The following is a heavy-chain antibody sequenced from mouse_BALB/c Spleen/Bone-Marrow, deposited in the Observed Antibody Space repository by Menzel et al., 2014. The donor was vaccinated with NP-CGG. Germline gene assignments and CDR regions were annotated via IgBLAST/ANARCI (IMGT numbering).Heavy chain of an antibody. J-gene: IGHJ1*01. CDR3: ARGHWVLGYGYFDV. Sequence: LVKTGASVKISCKASGYSFTGYYMHWVKQSHEKSLEWIGYISCYNGATSYNQKFKGKATFTVDTSSSTAYMQLNSLTSEDSAVYYWARGHWVLGYGYFDVGGAGTSFTVSS. V-gene: IGHV1S34*01. CDR2: ISCYNGAT. CDR1: GYSFTGYY. D-gene: IGHD4-1*01.